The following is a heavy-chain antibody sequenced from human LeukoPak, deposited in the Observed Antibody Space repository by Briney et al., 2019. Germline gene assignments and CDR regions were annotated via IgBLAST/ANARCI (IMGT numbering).Heavy chain of an antibody. D-gene: IGHD3-10*01. CDR1: GYTFTGYY. V-gene: IGHV1-2*02. CDR3: ARDLGTYYYGSGPVDY. Sequence: ASVKVSCKASGYTFTGYYMHWVRQAPGQGLEWMGWINPNSGGTKYAQKFQGRVTMTRDTSISTAYMELSRLRSEDTAVYYCARDLGTYYYGSGPVDYWGQGTLVTVSS. CDR2: INPNSGGT. J-gene: IGHJ4*02.